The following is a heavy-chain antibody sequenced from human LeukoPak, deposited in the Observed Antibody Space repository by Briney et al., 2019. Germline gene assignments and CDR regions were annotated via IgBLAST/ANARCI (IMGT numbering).Heavy chain of an antibody. D-gene: IGHD2-2*01. J-gene: IGHJ4*02. CDR2: IWYDGSNK. CDR3: ARGSAARGY. Sequence: GGSLRLSCAASGFNFSSYGIHWIRQAPGKGLEWVAVIWYDGSNKYYADSEKGRFTISRDNSKNTLYLQMNSLRAEDTAVYYCARGSAARGYWGQGTLVTVSS. V-gene: IGHV3-33*01. CDR1: GFNFSSYG.